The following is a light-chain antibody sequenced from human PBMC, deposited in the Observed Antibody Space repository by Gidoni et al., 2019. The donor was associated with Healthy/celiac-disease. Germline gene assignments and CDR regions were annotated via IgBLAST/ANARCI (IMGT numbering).Light chain of an antibody. CDR1: QSISSY. V-gene: IGKV1-39*01. J-gene: IGKJ2*01. CDR3: QQSYSTPYT. Sequence: DIQMTQSPSSLSASVGDRVTITCRASQSISSYLNLYQQKPGKAPKLLIYAASSLQSGVPSMFSGSGSGTDFTLTISSLQPEDFATYYCQQSYSTPYTFGQGTKLEIK. CDR2: AAS.